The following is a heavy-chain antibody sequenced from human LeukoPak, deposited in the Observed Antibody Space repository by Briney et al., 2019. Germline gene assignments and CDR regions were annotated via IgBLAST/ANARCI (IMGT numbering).Heavy chain of an antibody. CDR2: IHSDGSST. J-gene: IGHJ4*02. V-gene: IGHV3-74*01. CDR3: ARSGWPYYFDY. Sequence: AGGSLRLSCAASGFTFSSYWMHWVRQAPGKGLVWVSRIHSDGSSTSYADSVRGRFTISRDDAKSTLYLQMNSPRAEDTAVYYCARSGWPYYFDYWGQGTLVTVSS. CDR1: GFTFSSYW. D-gene: IGHD3-22*01.